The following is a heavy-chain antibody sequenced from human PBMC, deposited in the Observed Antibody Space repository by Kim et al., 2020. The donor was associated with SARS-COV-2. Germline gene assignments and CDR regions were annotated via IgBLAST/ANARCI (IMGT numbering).Heavy chain of an antibody. CDR1: GFTFSSYE. CDR3: ARGPNYSPFDY. V-gene: IGHV3-48*03. J-gene: IGHJ4*02. Sequence: GGSLRLSCAASGFTFSSYEMNWVRQDPGKGLEWVSYIIGSGTTIYYADSVRGRFTISRDNDKNSLYLQMNSLRAEDTAVYYCARGPNYSPFDYWGQGTLVTVSS. D-gene: IGHD4-4*01. CDR2: IIGSGTTI.